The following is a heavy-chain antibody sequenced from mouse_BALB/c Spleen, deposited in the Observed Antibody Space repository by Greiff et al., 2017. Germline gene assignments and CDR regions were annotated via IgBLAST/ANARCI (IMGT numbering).Heavy chain of an antibody. CDR3: ARGYYGSSYWFAY. J-gene: IGHJ3*01. D-gene: IGHD1-1*01. CDR1: GFNIKDTY. Sequence: EVQLQQSGAELVKPGASVKLSCTASGFNIKDTYMHWVKQRPEQGLEWIGRIDPANGNTKYDPKFQGKATITADTSSNTAYLQLSSLTAEDTAVYDCARGYYGSSYWFAYWGQGTLVTVSA. V-gene: IGHV14-3*02. CDR2: IDPANGNT.